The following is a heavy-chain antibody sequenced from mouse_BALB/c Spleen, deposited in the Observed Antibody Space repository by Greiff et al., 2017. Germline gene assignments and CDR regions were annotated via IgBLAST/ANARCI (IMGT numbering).Heavy chain of an antibody. CDR1: GYTFTSYT. J-gene: IGHJ2*01. V-gene: IGHV1-4*01. CDR2: INPSSGYT. D-gene: IGHD1-1*01. CDR3: ARDYYGSRVYYFDY. Sequence: QVHVKQSGAELARPGASVKMSCKASGYTFTSYTMHWVKQRPGQGLEWIGYINPSSGYTNYNQKFKDKATLTADKSSSTAYMQLSSLTSEDSVVYYCARDYYGSRVYYFDYWGQGTTLTVSS.